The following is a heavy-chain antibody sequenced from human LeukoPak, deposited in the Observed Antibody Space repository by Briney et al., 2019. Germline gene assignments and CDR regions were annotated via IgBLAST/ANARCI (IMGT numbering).Heavy chain of an antibody. J-gene: IGHJ3*02. CDR2: IYYGGRT. CDR3: ARAYYYASSAFDI. V-gene: IGHV4-39*01. D-gene: IGHD3-22*01. Sequence: TSETLSLTCTVSGGSISSNTYYWDWIRHPPGKGLECIGSIYYGGRTYYNPSLKSRAIISVDTSKNQFSLKLSSVTAADTAVYYCARAYYYASSAFDIWGQGTMVTVSS. CDR1: GGSISSNTYY.